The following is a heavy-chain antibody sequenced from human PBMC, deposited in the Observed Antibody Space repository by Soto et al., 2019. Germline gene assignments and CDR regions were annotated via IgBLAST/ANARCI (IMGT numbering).Heavy chain of an antibody. CDR2: ISDSSSKT. CDR1: GFTFSNYA. V-gene: IGHV3-23*01. D-gene: IGHD2-15*01. J-gene: IGHJ4*02. Sequence: PGGSLRLSXSASGFTFSNYAMNGVRQAPGKGLEWVSSISDSSSKTYYADSVKGRFTISRDNSKNTLLLQLNTLRADDTAVYFCARGYVGSWAHFDYWGQGTQVTVSS. CDR3: ARGYVGSWAHFDY.